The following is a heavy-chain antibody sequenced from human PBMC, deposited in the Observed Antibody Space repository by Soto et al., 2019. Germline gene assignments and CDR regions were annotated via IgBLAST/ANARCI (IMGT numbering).Heavy chain of an antibody. CDR2: ISYDGSNK. Sequence: GGSLRLSCAASGFTFSSYGMHWVRQAPGKGLEWVAVISYDGSNKYYADSVKGRFTISRDNSKNTLYLQMNSLRAEDTAVYYCAKIGFVHYDSSGYFADAFDIWGQGTMVTVS. V-gene: IGHV3-30*18. CDR1: GFTFSSYG. J-gene: IGHJ3*02. D-gene: IGHD3-22*01. CDR3: AKIGFVHYDSSGYFADAFDI.